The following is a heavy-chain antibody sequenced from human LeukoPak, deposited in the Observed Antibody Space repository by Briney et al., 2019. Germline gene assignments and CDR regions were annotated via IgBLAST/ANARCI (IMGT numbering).Heavy chain of an antibody. V-gene: IGHV4-4*07. J-gene: IGHJ4*02. CDR3: ARSGYSYGLTRFYYFDY. CDR2: IYTSGST. Sequence: NTSETLSHTCTVSGGSISSYYWNWIRQPAGKGLEWIGRIYTSGSTNYNPSLKSRVTMSVDTSKNQFSLKLSSVTAADTAVYYCARSGYSYGLTRFYYFDYWGQGTLVTVSS. D-gene: IGHD5-18*01. CDR1: GGSISSYY.